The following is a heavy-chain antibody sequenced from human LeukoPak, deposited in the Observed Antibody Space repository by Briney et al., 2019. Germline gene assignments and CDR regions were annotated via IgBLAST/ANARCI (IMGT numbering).Heavy chain of an antibody. CDR2: IVGSSSTI. Sequence: GGTLRLSCAASGFSFSTYSMNWVRQAPGKGLEWVSYIVGSSSTIYYADSVKGRFTISRDNAKHTLYLQMNSVRADETAVYYCSRGSIVREGIDTWGQGTLVTVSS. J-gene: IGHJ5*02. V-gene: IGHV3-48*04. D-gene: IGHD3-3*02. CDR1: GFSFSTYS. CDR3: SRGSIVREGIDT.